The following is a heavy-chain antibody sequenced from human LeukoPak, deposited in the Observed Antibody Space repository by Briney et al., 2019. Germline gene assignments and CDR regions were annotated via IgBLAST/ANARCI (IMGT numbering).Heavy chain of an antibody. D-gene: IGHD3-22*01. J-gene: IGHJ4*02. Sequence: PGGSLRLSCAASGFTFSSYSMNWVRQAPGKGLEWVSSISSSSSYIYYADSEKGRFTISRDNAKNSLYLQMNSLRAEDTAVYYCARDYYDSSGYYRFDYWGQGTLVTVSS. CDR2: ISSSSSYI. V-gene: IGHV3-21*01. CDR3: ARDYYDSSGYYRFDY. CDR1: GFTFSSYS.